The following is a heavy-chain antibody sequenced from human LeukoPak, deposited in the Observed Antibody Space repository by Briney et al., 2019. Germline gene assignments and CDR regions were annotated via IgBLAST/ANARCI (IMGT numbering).Heavy chain of an antibody. CDR3: ARVGYCSSTSCYYYYMDV. CDR1: GFTFSSYW. V-gene: IGHV3-7*01. CDR2: IKQDGSEK. D-gene: IGHD2-2*01. J-gene: IGHJ6*03. Sequence: PGESLRLSCAASGFTFSSYWMSWVRQAPGKGLEWVANIKQDGSEKYYVDSVKGRFTISRDNAKNSLYLQMNSLRAEDTAVYYCARVGYCSSTSCYYYYMDVWGKGTTVTVSS.